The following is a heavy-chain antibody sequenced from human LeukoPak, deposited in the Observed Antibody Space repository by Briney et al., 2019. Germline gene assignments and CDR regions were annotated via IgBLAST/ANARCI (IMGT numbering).Heavy chain of an antibody. CDR2: ISSSSSYI. CDR3: ARNRPGTMIVVALDY. D-gene: IGHD3-22*01. V-gene: IGHV3-21*01. CDR1: GFTFSSYS. Sequence: GGSLRLACSASGFTFSSYSMNWVRQAPGKGLGWVSSISSSSSYIYYADSVKGRFTISRDNAKNSLYLQMNSLRADDTAVYYCARNRPGTMIVVALDYWGQGTMVTVSS. J-gene: IGHJ4*02.